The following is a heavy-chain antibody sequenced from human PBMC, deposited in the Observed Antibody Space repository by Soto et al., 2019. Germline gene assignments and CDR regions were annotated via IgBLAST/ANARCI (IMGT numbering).Heavy chain of an antibody. V-gene: IGHV3-23*01. D-gene: IGHD3-22*01. CDR2: ISSSGGGT. Sequence: GGSLKLSCAAYGFIFSSYAMSWVRQAPGKGLEWVSAISSSGGGTFYADSVKGRFTISRDNSRNTLYPQMNSLRAEDTAIYYCAKYQPMTQSPPYFDYWGQGT. J-gene: IGHJ4*02. CDR3: AKYQPMTQSPPYFDY. CDR1: GFIFSSYA.